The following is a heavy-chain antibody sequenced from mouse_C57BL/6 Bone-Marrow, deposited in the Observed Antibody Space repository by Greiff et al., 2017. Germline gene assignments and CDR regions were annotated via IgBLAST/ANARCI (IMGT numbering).Heavy chain of an antibody. CDR1: GYTFTSYW. CDR2: IYPGSGST. Sequence: VQLKQSGAELVKPGASVKMSCKASGYTFTSYWITWVKQRPGQGLEWIGDIYPGSGSTNYNEKFKSKATLTVDTSSSTDYMQLSSLTSEDSAVYYCARRASNGYYTWFAYWGQGTLVTVSA. D-gene: IGHD2-3*01. CDR3: ARRASNGYYTWFAY. V-gene: IGHV1-55*01. J-gene: IGHJ3*01.